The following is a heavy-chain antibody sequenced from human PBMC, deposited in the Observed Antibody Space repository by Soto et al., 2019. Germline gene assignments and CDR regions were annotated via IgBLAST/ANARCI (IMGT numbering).Heavy chain of an antibody. CDR1: GFTFTSSA. CDR3: AAVGDSSGYYVAAFDI. Sequence: SVKVSCKASGFTFTSSAVQWLRESRGQRLEWIGWIVVGSGNTNYAQKFQERVTITRDMSTSTAYMELSSLRSEDTAVYYCAAVGDSSGYYVAAFDIWGQGTMVTVSS. V-gene: IGHV1-58*01. J-gene: IGHJ3*02. CDR2: IVVGSGNT. D-gene: IGHD3-22*01.